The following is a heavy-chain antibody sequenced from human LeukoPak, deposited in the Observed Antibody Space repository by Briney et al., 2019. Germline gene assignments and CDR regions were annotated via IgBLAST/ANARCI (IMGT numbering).Heavy chain of an antibody. D-gene: IGHD3-22*01. CDR1: GFTFSSYG. Sequence: PGRSLRLSCAASGFTFSSYGMHWVRQAPGKGLEWVAVIWYDGSNKYYADSVKGRFTISRDNSKNTLYLQMNSLRAEDTAVYYCAKSYYYDSSGYYVLDYSGQGTLSTASS. CDR2: IWYDGSNK. J-gene: IGHJ4*02. CDR3: AKSYYYDSSGYYVLDY. V-gene: IGHV3-33*06.